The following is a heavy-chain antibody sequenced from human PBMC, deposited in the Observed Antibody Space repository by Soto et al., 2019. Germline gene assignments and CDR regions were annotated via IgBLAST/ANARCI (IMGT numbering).Heavy chain of an antibody. D-gene: IGHD5-18*01. Sequence: SETLSLTCTVSGDSIFGGDYYWSWIRQAPGKGLQWVGSIYYSGRTYYNPSLESRIAMTVDTSQNQFSLKLSSVTAADSAVYFCARDVDSTILKPNDAFGIWGQGSMVT. J-gene: IGHJ3*02. CDR1: GDSIFGGDYY. CDR3: ARDVDSTILKPNDAFGI. V-gene: IGHV4-30-4*01. CDR2: IYYSGRT.